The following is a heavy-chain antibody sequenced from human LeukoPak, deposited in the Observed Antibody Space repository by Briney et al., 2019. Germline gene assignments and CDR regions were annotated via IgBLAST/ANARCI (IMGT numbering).Heavy chain of an antibody. D-gene: IGHD2-15*01. CDR1: GYTFTGYY. CDR3: ASTRRIYCSGGACYSDY. V-gene: IGHV1-2*02. J-gene: IGHJ4*02. Sequence: ASVKVSCKASGYTFTGYYMHWVRQAPGQGLEWMGWINPNSGGTNYAQKFQGRVTMTRDTSISTAYMELSRLRSDDTAVYYCASTRRIYCSGGACYSDYWGQGTLVTVSS. CDR2: INPNSGGT.